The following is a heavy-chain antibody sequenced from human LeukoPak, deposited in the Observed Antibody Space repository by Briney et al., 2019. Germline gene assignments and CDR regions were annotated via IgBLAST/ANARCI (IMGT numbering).Heavy chain of an antibody. V-gene: IGHV3-30*03. CDR3: ARLNWDDGEVSGFAQ. Sequence: GGSLRLSCAASGFTFSNYGVHYVRQAPGKGLEWVATISYDGSKRYYGDSVQGRFIISRDSPQNTLYLQMNSLRTEDTAVYYCARLNWDDGEVSGFAQWGQGLLVTVSS. J-gene: IGHJ5*02. D-gene: IGHD1-26*01. CDR2: ISYDGSKR. CDR1: GFTFSNYG.